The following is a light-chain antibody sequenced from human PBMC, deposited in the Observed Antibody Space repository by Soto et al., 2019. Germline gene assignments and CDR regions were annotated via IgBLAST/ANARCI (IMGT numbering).Light chain of an antibody. CDR3: QQYGSSGT. Sequence: DIQMTQSPSTLSASVGDRVTITCRASQSISTWLAWYQQKPGKAPKILIYGASNRATGIPDRFSGSGSGTDFTLTISRLEPEDFAVYYCQQYGSSGTFGQGTKVDIK. CDR1: QSISTW. CDR2: GAS. J-gene: IGKJ1*01. V-gene: IGKV1-5*01.